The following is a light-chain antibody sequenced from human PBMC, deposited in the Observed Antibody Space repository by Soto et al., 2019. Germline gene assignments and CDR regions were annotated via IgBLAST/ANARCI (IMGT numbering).Light chain of an antibody. CDR1: SSDVGGYNY. V-gene: IGLV2-8*01. J-gene: IGLJ2*01. CDR3: ASYAGSNNFVV. CDR2: EVT. Sequence: QSALTQPPSASGSPGQSVTISCTGASSDVGGYNYVSWYQLHPDKAPKLMIYEVTKRPSGVPDRFSGSKSGNTASLTVSGLQAEDEADYYCASYAGSNNFVVFGGGTKVTVL.